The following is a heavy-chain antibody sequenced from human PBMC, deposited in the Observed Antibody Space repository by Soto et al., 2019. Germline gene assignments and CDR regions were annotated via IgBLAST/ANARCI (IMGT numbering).Heavy chain of an antibody. Sequence: QVQLVQSGAEVKKPGSSVKVSCKASGGTLSSNAITWVRQAPGQGMEWMGGIIPIFGAIKYAQKLQDRVTITADESTMTAYVEPSNQCAEDTGVKYYEKIGDYSSCSDFWGQGTLVTVSS. CDR3: EKIGDYSSCSDF. CDR1: GGTLSSNA. CDR2: IIPIFGAI. J-gene: IGHJ4*03. V-gene: IGHV1-69*01. D-gene: IGHD6-13*01.